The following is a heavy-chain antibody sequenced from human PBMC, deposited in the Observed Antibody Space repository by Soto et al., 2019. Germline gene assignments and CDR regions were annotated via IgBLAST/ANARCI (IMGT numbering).Heavy chain of an antibody. CDR2: ITSTNSYT. J-gene: IGHJ3*01. CDR3: ARGIYSGWYRADAFDV. V-gene: IGHV3-11*05. D-gene: IGHD6-19*01. CDR1: GFTFSDFY. Sequence: PGGSLRLSCAASGFTFSDFYMTWIRQAPGKGLEWVSYITSTNSYTDCADSVKGRFTISRDNAKNSLYLQMNSLRAEDTAVYYCARGIYSGWYRADAFDVWGQGTMVTVSS.